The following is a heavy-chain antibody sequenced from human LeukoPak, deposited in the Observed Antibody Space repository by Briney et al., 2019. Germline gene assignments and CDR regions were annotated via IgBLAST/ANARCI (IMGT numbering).Heavy chain of an antibody. J-gene: IGHJ6*02. D-gene: IGHD2-21*02. V-gene: IGHV1-69*13. CDR2: IIPIFGTA. CDR3: AREVVTDDYYYYYGMDV. Sequence: GASVKVSCKASGYTFTSYAMNWVRQAPGQGLEWMGGIIPIFGTANYAQKFQGRVTITADESTSTAYMELSSLRSEDTAVYYCAREVVTDDYYYYYGMDVWGQGTTVTVSS. CDR1: GYTFTSYA.